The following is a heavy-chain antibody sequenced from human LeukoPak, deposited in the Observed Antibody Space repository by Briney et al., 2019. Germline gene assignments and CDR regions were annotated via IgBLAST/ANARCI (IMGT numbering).Heavy chain of an antibody. J-gene: IGHJ4*02. CDR3: ASLRNWVGYFDY. Sequence: SETLSLTCTVSGGSISSSSYYWGWIRQPPGKGLEWIGSVFYSGSTYYNPSLKSRVTISVDTSKNQFSLKLSSVTAADTAVYYCASLRNWVGYFDYWGQGTLVTVSS. D-gene: IGHD7-27*01. CDR2: VFYSGST. V-gene: IGHV4-39*01. CDR1: GGSISSSSYY.